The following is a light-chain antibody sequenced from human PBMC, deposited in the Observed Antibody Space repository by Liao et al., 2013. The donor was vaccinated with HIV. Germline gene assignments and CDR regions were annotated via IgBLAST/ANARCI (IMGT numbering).Light chain of an antibody. CDR2: QDT. CDR3: QAWDSSTAWV. V-gene: IGLV3-1*01. J-gene: IGLJ3*02. CDR1: KLGDEY. Sequence: SYELTQPPSVSVSPGQTASITCSGDKLGDEYASWYQQKPGQSPVLVIYQDTRRPSGIPERFSGSNSGNTATLTISGTQAMDEADYYCQAWDSSTAWVFGGGTKLTVL.